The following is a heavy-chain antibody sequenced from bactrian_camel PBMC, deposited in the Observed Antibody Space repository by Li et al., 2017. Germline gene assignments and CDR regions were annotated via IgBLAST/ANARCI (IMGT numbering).Heavy chain of an antibody. D-gene: IGHD2*01. CDR2: IESDGGNT. CDR3: GRSGVRIKGVVVKTIHPKLL. CDR1: GWTVSNYC. V-gene: IGHV3S26*01. J-gene: IGHJ4*01. Sequence: HVQLVESGGGSLQSGESLRLSCVGSGWTVSNYCIGWFRKFTEKEREGIATIESDGGNTNYADSSKGRYTISLDRAKNTAYPEIDSLKPEDGHVLLCGRSGVRIKGVVVKTIHPKLLLGPGDPGHRL.